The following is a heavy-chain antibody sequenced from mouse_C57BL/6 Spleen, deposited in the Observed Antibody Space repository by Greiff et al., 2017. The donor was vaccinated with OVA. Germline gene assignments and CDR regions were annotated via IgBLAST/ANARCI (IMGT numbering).Heavy chain of an antibody. V-gene: IGHV5-17*01. CDR2: ISSGSSTI. CDR3: ASLLRYFDV. D-gene: IGHD2-10*01. Sequence: EVKLVESGGGLVKPGGSLKLSCAASGFTFSDYGMHWVRQAPEKGLEWVAYISSGSSTIYYADTVKGRVTISRDNAKNTLFLQMTSLRSEDTAMYYFASLLRYFDVWGTGTTVTVSA. J-gene: IGHJ1*03. CDR1: GFTFSDYG.